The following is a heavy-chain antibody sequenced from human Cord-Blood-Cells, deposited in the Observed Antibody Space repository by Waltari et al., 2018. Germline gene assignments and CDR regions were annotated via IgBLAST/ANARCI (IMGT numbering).Heavy chain of an antibody. CDR1: GGSISSSSYY. Sequence: QLQLQESGPGLVKPSEPLSLTCTVSGGSISSSSYYWGWIRQPPGKGLEWIGSIYYSGSTYYNPSLKSRVTISVDTSKNQFSLKLSSVTAADTAVYYCATVSGYSYGYWYFDLWGRGTLVTVSS. V-gene: IGHV4-39*01. D-gene: IGHD5-18*01. CDR3: ATVSGYSYGYWYFDL. CDR2: IYYSGST. J-gene: IGHJ2*01.